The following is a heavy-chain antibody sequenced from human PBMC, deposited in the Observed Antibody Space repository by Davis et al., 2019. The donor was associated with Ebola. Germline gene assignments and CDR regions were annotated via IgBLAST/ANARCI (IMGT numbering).Heavy chain of an antibody. CDR2: ISSSGSTI. V-gene: IGHV3-11*04. Sequence: GESLKISCAASGFTFSDYYMSWIRQAPGKGLEWVSYISSSGSTIYYADSVKGRFTISRDNAKNSLYLQMNSLRAEDTAVYYCASTRGYCSGGSCYSAHAFDIWGQGTMVTVSS. J-gene: IGHJ3*02. CDR3: ASTRGYCSGGSCYSAHAFDI. CDR1: GFTFSDYY. D-gene: IGHD2-15*01.